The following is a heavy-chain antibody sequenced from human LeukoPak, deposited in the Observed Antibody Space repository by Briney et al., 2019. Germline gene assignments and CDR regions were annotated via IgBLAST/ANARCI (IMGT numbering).Heavy chain of an antibody. J-gene: IGHJ4*02. CDR2: FDPEDGET. CDR3: ATSRIAVAGVEYFDY. CDR1: GYTLTELS. V-gene: IGHV1-24*01. Sequence: GASVKVSCKVSGYTLTELSMHWVRQAPGKGLEWMGGFDPEDGETIYAQKFQGRVTMTEDTSTDTAYMELSSLRSEDTAVYYCATSRIAVAGVEYFDYWGQGTLVTVSS. D-gene: IGHD6-19*01.